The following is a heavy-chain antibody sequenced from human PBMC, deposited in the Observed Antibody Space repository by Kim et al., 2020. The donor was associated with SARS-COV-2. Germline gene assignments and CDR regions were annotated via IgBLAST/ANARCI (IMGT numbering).Heavy chain of an antibody. CDR3: TRDRGSNWFDP. D-gene: IGHD6-25*01. Sequence: SETLSLTCTVSGGSISSGGYSWSWIRQPPGKGLEWIGHIYQGGSTHYSPSLNSRITMSLDRLKNQFSLSLTSVTAADTAVYYCTRDRGSNWFDPWGQGA. J-gene: IGHJ5*02. CDR1: GGSISSGGYS. V-gene: IGHV4-30-2*01. CDR2: IYQGGST.